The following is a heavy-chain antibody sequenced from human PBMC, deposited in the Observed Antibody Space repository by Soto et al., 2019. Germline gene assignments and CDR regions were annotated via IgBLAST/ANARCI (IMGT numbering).Heavy chain of an antibody. CDR1: GGSISTYY. CDR3: ARHVSRDWVAYYYYYMDV. D-gene: IGHD3-9*01. J-gene: IGHJ6*03. Sequence: SETLSLTCTVPGGSISTYYWSWIRQPPGKGLEWIGYIYYSGSTNYNPSLKSRVTISVDTSKNQFSLKLSSVTAADTAVYYFARHVSRDWVAYYYYYMDVWGKGTTVTVSS. V-gene: IGHV4-59*08. CDR2: IYYSGST.